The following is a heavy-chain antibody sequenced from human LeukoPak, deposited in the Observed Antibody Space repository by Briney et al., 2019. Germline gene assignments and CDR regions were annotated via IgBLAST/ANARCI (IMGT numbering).Heavy chain of an antibody. Sequence: ASVKVSCKASGGTFSSYAISWVRQAPGQGLEWMGRINPILGIANYAQKFQGRVTITADKSTSTAYMELSSLRSEDTAVYYCARDPTDCSSTSCHLFDYWGQGTLVTVSS. J-gene: IGHJ4*02. V-gene: IGHV1-69*04. CDR3: ARDPTDCSSTSCHLFDY. CDR2: INPILGIA. CDR1: GGTFSSYA. D-gene: IGHD2-2*01.